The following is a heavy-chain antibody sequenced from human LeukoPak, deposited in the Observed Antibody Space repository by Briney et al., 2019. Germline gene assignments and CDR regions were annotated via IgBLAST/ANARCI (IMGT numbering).Heavy chain of an antibody. CDR2: VYYTGST. Sequence: SETLSLTCTVSGVSISSYYWSWIRQPPGKGLEWIGYVYYTGSTNYNPSLKSRVTISVDTSKNQFSLKLSSVTAADTAVYYCATSSDTASAYWGQGTLVTVSS. D-gene: IGHD5-18*01. J-gene: IGHJ4*02. CDR1: GVSISSYY. CDR3: ATSSDTASAY. V-gene: IGHV4-59*08.